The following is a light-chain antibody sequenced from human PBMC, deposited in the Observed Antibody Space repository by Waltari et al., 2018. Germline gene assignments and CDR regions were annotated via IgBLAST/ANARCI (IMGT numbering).Light chain of an antibody. CDR3: QQYNNWRT. CDR2: GAS. CDR1: QSVSSN. J-gene: IGKJ1*01. Sequence: EIVMTQSPATLSVSPGERATLSCRASQSVSSNLAWYQQKPGQPPRLLIYGASTRATGIPARFSGSGYGTEFTLTISSLQSEDFAVYYCQQYNNWRTFGQGTKVEIK. V-gene: IGKV3-15*01.